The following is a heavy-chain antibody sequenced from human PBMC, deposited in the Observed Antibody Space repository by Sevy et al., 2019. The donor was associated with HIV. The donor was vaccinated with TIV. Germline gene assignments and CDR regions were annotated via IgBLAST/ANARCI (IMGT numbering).Heavy chain of an antibody. CDR3: VGEGVGGFSYSLDC. J-gene: IGHJ4*02. V-gene: IGHV3-7*01. CDR1: GFTFSSYW. CDR2: MKQDGSEK. Sequence: GGSLRLSCAASGFTFSSYWMSWVRQAPGKGLEWVATMKQDGSEKYYVDSVKGRFTISRDNAKHSLFLQMNSLRAEDKAVYYCVGEGVGGFSYSLDCWGQGTLVTVSS. D-gene: IGHD5-18*01.